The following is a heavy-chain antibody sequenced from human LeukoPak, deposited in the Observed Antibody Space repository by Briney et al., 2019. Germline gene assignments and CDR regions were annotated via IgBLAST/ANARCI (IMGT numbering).Heavy chain of an antibody. J-gene: IGHJ4*02. Sequence: SGGSLRLSCAASGFTFRSYGMHWVRQTPGKGLEWVAGIWYDGSNKYNVDSVKGRFTISRDNSKNTLYLQMNSLRAEDTAVYYCAKLVFLYYFDYWGQGTLVTVSS. D-gene: IGHD2-21*02. V-gene: IGHV3-33*06. CDR2: IWYDGSNK. CDR3: AKLVFLYYFDY. CDR1: GFTFRSYG.